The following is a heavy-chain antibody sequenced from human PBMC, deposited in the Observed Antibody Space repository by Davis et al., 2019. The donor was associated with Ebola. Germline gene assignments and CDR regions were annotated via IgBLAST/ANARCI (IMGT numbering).Heavy chain of an antibody. D-gene: IGHD2-15*01. J-gene: IGHJ4*02. Sequence: MPSETLSLTCTVSGGSISSSSYYWGWIRQPPGKGLEWIGSIYYSGSTYYNPSLKSRVTISVDTSKNQFSLKLSSVTAADTAVYYCASLGCSGGSCYNGLNYWGQGTLVTVSS. CDR3: ASLGCSGGSCYNGLNY. V-gene: IGHV4-39*07. CDR1: GGSISSSSYY. CDR2: IYYSGST.